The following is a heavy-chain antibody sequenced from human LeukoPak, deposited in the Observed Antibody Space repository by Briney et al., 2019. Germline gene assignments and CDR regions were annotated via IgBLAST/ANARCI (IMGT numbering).Heavy chain of an antibody. Sequence: ASVKVSCKASGYTXTGYYMHGVRQAPGQGLEWMGWINPNSGGTNYAQKFQGRVTMTRDTSISTAYMELSRLRSDDTAVYYCARVNYDILTGYYNPFGYWGQGTLVTVSS. CDR3: ARVNYDILTGYYNPFGY. V-gene: IGHV1-2*02. CDR1: GYTXTGYY. J-gene: IGHJ4*02. D-gene: IGHD3-9*01. CDR2: INPNSGGT.